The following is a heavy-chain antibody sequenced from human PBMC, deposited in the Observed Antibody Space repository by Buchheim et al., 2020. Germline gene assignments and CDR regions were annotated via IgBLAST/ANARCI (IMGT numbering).Heavy chain of an antibody. D-gene: IGHD6-13*01. CDR3: AKDLFGSSLYYYYYYSMDV. V-gene: IGHV3-30*18. J-gene: IGHJ6*02. CDR2: ISYDGSNK. Sequence: QVQLVESGGGVVQPGRSLRLSCAASGFTFSSYGMHWVRQAPGKGLEWVAVISYDGSNKYYADSVKGRFTISRDNSKNTLYLQMNSLRAEDTAVYYCAKDLFGSSLYYYYYYSMDVWGQGTT. CDR1: GFTFSSYG.